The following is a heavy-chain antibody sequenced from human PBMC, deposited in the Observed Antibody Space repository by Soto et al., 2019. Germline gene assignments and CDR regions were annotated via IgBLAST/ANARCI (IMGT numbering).Heavy chain of an antibody. CDR1: GFTFGDYA. D-gene: IGHD3-3*01. Sequence: GSLRLSCTASGFTFGDYAMSWFRQAPGKGLEWVGFIRSKAYGGTTEYAASVKGRFTISRDDSKSIAYLQMNSLKTEDTAAYYCTRDLNFWSGYYRSGYRLDAFDIWGQGTMVTVSS. CDR2: IRSKAYGGTT. J-gene: IGHJ3*02. V-gene: IGHV3-49*03. CDR3: TRDLNFWSGYYRSGYRLDAFDI.